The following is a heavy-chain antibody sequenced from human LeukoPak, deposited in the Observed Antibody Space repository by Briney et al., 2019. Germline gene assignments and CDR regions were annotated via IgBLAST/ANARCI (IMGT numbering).Heavy chain of an antibody. J-gene: IGHJ4*02. CDR3: AKDPYYYDSSGHDY. D-gene: IGHD3-22*01. V-gene: IGHV3-21*04. Sequence: SGGSLRLSCAASGFTFSSYTMNWVRQAPGKGLEWVSSISSSSNYIYYADSMKGRFTISRDNAKNSLYLQMNSLRAEDTALYYCAKDPYYYDSSGHDYWGQGTLVTVSS. CDR2: ISSSSNYI. CDR1: GFTFSSYT.